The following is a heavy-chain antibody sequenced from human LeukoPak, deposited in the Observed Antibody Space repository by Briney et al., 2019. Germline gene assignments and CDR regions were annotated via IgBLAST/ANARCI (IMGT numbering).Heavy chain of an antibody. Sequence: PGGSLRLSCAASGFTFSNYWMSWVRQAPGKGLEWLAHINQDGSEEHYMDSVKARFIISRDNAKNSLSLQMDSLRVEDTAVYYCVRDGGVSGYDLLDYWGQGTLVTVSS. D-gene: IGHD5-12*01. CDR1: GFTFSNYW. J-gene: IGHJ4*02. CDR3: VRDGGVSGYDLLDY. V-gene: IGHV3-7*01. CDR2: INQDGSEE.